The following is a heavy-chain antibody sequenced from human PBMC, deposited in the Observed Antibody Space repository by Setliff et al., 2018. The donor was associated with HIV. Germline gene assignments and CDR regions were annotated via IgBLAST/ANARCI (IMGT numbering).Heavy chain of an antibody. Sequence: SETLSLTCTVSGGSISSGSYYWSWIRQPYGKGLEWIGRMYTSGSTFYNPSLKSRVTISVDTSKNQFALKLSSVTDADTAVYYCARERKPWYYYDSSGYYFYWYCDRWGRGTLVTVSS. V-gene: IGHV4-61*02. J-gene: IGHJ2*01. CDR2: MYTSGST. D-gene: IGHD3-22*01. CDR3: ARERKPWYYYDSSGYYFYWYCDR. CDR1: GGSISSGSYY.